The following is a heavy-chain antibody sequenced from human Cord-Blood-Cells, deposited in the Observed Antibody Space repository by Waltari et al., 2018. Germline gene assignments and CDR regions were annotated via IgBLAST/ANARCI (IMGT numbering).Heavy chain of an antibody. D-gene: IGHD2-2*01. V-gene: IGHV4-34*01. CDR3: ARGGIVVVPAAIYTFDY. CDR2: INHSGST. Sequence: QVQLQPWGAGLLKPSETLSLTCAVYGGYFSGYHWSWIRPPPGKGLAWIGEINHSGSTNYNPSLKRRVTISVDTSENQFSLKLSSVTAADTAVYYCARGGIVVVPAAIYTFDYWGQGTLVTVSS. J-gene: IGHJ4*02. CDR1: GGYFSGYH.